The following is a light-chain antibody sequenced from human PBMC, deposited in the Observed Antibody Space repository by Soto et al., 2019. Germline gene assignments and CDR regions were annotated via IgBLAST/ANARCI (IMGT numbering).Light chain of an antibody. J-gene: IGKJ3*01. Sequence: DIQMTQAPSTLSASVGDRVTITCRAIQSISSWLACYQQKPGKAPKLLLYKASSLESGVPSRFSGSGSGTEFTLTISSLQPDDFATYYCQQYNSYSITFGPGTKVDIK. CDR2: KAS. CDR1: QSISSW. V-gene: IGKV1-5*03. CDR3: QQYNSYSIT.